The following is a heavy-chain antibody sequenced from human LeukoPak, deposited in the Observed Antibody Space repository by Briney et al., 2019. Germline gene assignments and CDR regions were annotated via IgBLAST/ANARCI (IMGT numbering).Heavy chain of an antibody. J-gene: IGHJ4*02. CDR3: AREVYCGGDCPSPLAF. D-gene: IGHD2-21*02. CDR2: ITSSGITI. CDR1: GFDFSDYT. Sequence: GGSLRLSCAASGFDFSDYTMNWVRQAPGKGLEWLSCITSSGITIYYADSVKGRFTISRDNAENSLYLHMNSLRAEDTAVYYCAREVYCGGDCPSPLAFWGQGTLVTVSS. V-gene: IGHV3-48*04.